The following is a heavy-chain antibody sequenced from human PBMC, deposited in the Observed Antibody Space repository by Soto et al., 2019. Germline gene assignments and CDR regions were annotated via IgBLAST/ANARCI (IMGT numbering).Heavy chain of an antibody. Sequence: QVQLVQSGAEVMQPGASVKVSCKASGYTFTSYYIQWVRQAPGQGLEWMGIINPSGGRTNYAQKFHSRVTMTRNTSTGTVYMELSSLRSEDTAIYYCSRGYPPRDQLGNLPGAFWGQGTLVTVSS. CDR3: SRGYPPRDQLGNLPGAF. V-gene: IGHV1-46*03. D-gene: IGHD1-1*01. J-gene: IGHJ4*02. CDR2: INPSGGRT. CDR1: GYTFTSYY.